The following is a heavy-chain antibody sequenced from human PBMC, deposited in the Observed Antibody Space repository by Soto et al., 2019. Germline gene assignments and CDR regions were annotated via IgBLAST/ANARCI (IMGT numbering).Heavy chain of an antibody. CDR2: IRSKANSFAT. Sequence: PGGSLRLSCAASGFTFSDSAMQWVRQASGKGLEWVGHIRSKANSFATAYAASVRGRFTISRDDSKNTADLQMNSLKTEDTAVYYCTRLWYYYDSRGPTDAFDIWGQGTMVTVSS. J-gene: IGHJ3*02. D-gene: IGHD3-22*01. CDR3: TRLWYYYDSRGPTDAFDI. CDR1: GFTFSDSA. V-gene: IGHV3-73*01.